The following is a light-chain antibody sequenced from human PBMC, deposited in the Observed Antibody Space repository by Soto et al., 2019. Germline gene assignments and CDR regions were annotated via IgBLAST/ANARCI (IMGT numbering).Light chain of an antibody. CDR2: EVS. Sequence: QSALTQPPSASGSPGQSVTISCTGTSSDVGGYNYVSWYQQHPGKAPKLMIYEVSKRPSGVPDRFSGSKSGNTASLTVFGLQAEDEADYYCSSDAGSTRVFGTGTKLTVL. J-gene: IGLJ1*01. V-gene: IGLV2-8*01. CDR1: SSDVGGYNY. CDR3: SSDAGSTRV.